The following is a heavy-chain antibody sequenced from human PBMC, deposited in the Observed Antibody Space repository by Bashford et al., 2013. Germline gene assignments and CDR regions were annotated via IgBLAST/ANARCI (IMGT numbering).Heavy chain of an antibody. CDR2: ISYDGTNK. CDR3: VRESYNRFES. CDR1: RFTFRSYG. V-gene: IGHV3-30*03. J-gene: IGHJ4*02. D-gene: IGHD5-24*01. Sequence: GGSLRLSCAASRFTFRSYGMHWVRLAPGKGLEWVAAISYDGTNKYYADSVKGRFTISRDNPTNTVYFQMTSLRVEDTAVYYCVRESYNRFESWGQGTLVTVSS.